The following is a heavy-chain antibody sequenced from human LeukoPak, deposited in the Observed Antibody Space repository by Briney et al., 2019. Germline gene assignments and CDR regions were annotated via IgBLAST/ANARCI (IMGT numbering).Heavy chain of an antibody. D-gene: IGHD2-15*01. Sequence: SETLSLTCAVYGGSFSGYYWSWIRQPPGKGLEWIGEINHSGSTNYNPSLKSRVTISVDTSKNQFSLKLSSVTAADTAVYYCARYCRGGDCYSKALDYWGQGILVTVSS. J-gene: IGHJ4*02. CDR3: ARYCRGGDCYSKALDY. CDR1: GGSFSGYY. CDR2: INHSGST. V-gene: IGHV4-34*01.